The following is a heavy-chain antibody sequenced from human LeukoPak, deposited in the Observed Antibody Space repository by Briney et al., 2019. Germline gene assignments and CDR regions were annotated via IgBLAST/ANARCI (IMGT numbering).Heavy chain of an antibody. V-gene: IGHV1-18*01. CDR2: INAYNDNT. D-gene: IGHD2-21*01. CDR1: GYIFTSYG. CDR3: ARAGGSYSPSDY. J-gene: IGHJ4*02. Sequence: ASVKVSCTASGYIFTSYGISWVRQAPGQGLEWMGWINAYNDNTNYAQKFQGRVTMTTDTSTSTAYMELRSLRSDDTAVFYCARAGGSYSPSDYWGQGTLVTVSS.